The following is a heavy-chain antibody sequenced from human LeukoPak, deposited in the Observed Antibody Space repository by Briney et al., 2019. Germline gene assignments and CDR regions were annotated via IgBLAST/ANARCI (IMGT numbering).Heavy chain of an antibody. J-gene: IGHJ4*02. CDR2: ISGSGGST. Sequence: GGSLRLSCAASGFTFSSYAMSWVRQAPGKGLEWVSAISGSGGSTYYADSVKGRFTISRDNSKNTLYLQMDSLRAEDTAVYYCAKDRSRSGYAYYFDYWGQGTLVTVSS. V-gene: IGHV3-23*01. CDR3: AKDRSRSGYAYYFDY. CDR1: GFTFSSYA. D-gene: IGHD3-22*01.